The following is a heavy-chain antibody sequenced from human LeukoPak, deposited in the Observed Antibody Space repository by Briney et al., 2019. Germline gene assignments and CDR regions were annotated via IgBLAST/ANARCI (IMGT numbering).Heavy chain of an antibody. J-gene: IGHJ4*02. D-gene: IGHD3-22*01. V-gene: IGHV3-21*01. CDR3: ARGDNYYDSSGTDY. CDR2: ISSSSSYI. Sequence: GGSLRLSCAASGFTVSSNYMSWVRQAPGKGLEWVSSISSSSSYIYYADSVKGRFTISRDNAKNSLYLQMNSLRAEDTAVYYCARGDNYYDSSGTDYWGQGTLVTVSS. CDR1: GFTVSSNY.